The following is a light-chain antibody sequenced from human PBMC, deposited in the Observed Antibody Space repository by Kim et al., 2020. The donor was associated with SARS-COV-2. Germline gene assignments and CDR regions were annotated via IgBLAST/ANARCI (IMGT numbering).Light chain of an antibody. CDR3: QQVNTFPPT. CDR2: SAS. J-gene: IGKJ2*01. V-gene: IGKV1-9*01. CDR1: QGIRNS. Sequence: SASVGDRVTITCRAGQGIRNSLAWYQQKPGKAPNLLIFSASTLRSGVPSRFSGSGSGTDFTLTISSLQPEDFATYYCQQVNTFPPTFGQGTKLEI.